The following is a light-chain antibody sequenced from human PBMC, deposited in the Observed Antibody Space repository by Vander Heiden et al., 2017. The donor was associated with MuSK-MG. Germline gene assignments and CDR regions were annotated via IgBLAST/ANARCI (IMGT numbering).Light chain of an antibody. J-gene: IGKJ1*01. CDR1: QSVRSSY. CDR2: GAS. CDR3: QHYGSSWT. V-gene: IGKV3-20*01. Sequence: EIVLTQSPGTLSLSPGERATLSCRASQSVRSSYLAWYQQKPGQAPRLLIYGASSRATGIPDRFGGSGSGTDFTLTISRLEPEDFAVYYCQHYGSSWTFGQGTKVEIK.